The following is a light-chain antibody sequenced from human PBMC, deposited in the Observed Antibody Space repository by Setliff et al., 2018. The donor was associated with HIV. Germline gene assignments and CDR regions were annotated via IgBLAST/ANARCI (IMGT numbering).Light chain of an antibody. CDR3: CSSAGRNILYV. Sequence: QSALTQPRSVSGSPGQSVTIACTGTSSDAGDYNFVSWYQLHPGKAPKLIIYDVTKRPSGVPDRFSGSKSANAASLTISGLQAEDEADYYCCSSAGRNILYVFGTGTKVTVL. CDR1: SSDAGDYNF. CDR2: DVT. V-gene: IGLV2-11*01. J-gene: IGLJ1*01.